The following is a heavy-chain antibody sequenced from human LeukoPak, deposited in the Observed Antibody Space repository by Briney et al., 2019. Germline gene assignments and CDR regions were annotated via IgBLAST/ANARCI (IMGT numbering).Heavy chain of an antibody. V-gene: IGHV3-23*01. J-gene: IGHJ4*02. CDR2: ISGSGGST. D-gene: IGHD3-22*01. CDR1: GFTFSSYA. CDR3: AKDPAYYYDSSGYYPFDY. Sequence: GGSLRLSCAASGFTFSSYATSWVRQAPGKGLEWVSAISGSGGSTYYADSVKGRFTISRDNSKNTLYLQMNSLRAEDTAVYYCAKDPAYYYDSSGYYPFDYWGQGTLVTVSS.